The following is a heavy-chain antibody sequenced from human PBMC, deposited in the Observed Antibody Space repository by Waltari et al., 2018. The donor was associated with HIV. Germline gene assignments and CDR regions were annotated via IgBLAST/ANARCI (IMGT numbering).Heavy chain of an antibody. D-gene: IGHD3-10*01. CDR2: FHDSGKT. J-gene: IGHJ4*02. CDR3: TTSITSIVY. CDR1: GFIVSRHY. Sequence: EVQLVESGGGLVQPGGSLRLSCAASGFIVSRHYMSWVRQAPGKGLEWFAGFHDSGKTYYTDSVKGRFTIYRDKSKNTLHLQMNSLRREDTAVYYCTTSITSIVYWGQGTLVTVSS. V-gene: IGHV3-66*01.